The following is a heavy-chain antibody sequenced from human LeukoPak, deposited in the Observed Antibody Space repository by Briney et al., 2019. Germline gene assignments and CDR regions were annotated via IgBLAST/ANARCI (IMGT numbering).Heavy chain of an antibody. V-gene: IGHV3-53*01. Sequence: GGSLRLSCAASGFTVSSNYMSWVRQAPGKGLEWVSVIYSGGSTYYADSVKGRFTISRDNSKNTLYLQMNSLRAEDTAVYYCARGAYGPPVGYFDYWGQGTLVTVSS. J-gene: IGHJ4*02. CDR3: ARGAYGPPVGYFDY. D-gene: IGHD5-12*01. CDR2: IYSGGST. CDR1: GFTVSSNY.